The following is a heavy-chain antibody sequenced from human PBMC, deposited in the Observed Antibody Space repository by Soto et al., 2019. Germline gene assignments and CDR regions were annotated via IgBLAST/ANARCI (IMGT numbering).Heavy chain of an antibody. CDR1: GFTFSSYA. D-gene: IGHD1-7*01. Sequence: PGGSLRLSCAASGFTFSSYAMSWVRQAPGKGLEWVSAISGSGGSTYYADSVKGRFTISRDNSKNTLYLQMNSLRAEDTAIYYCAKRFFQLRWSWFDPWGQGTLVTVSS. J-gene: IGHJ5*02. CDR2: ISGSGGST. CDR3: AKRFFQLRWSWFDP. V-gene: IGHV3-23*01.